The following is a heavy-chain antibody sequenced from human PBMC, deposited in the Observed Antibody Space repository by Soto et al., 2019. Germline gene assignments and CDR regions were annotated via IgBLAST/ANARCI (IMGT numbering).Heavy chain of an antibody. J-gene: IGHJ5*02. Sequence: GASVKVSCKASGYTFTSYGISWVRQAPGQGLEWMGWISAYNGNTNYAQKLQGRATMTTDTSTSTAYMELRSLRSDDTAVYYCARVITLSGSYLNWFDPWGQGTLVTVSS. D-gene: IGHD1-26*01. CDR1: GYTFTSYG. CDR3: ARVITLSGSYLNWFDP. V-gene: IGHV1-18*04. CDR2: ISAYNGNT.